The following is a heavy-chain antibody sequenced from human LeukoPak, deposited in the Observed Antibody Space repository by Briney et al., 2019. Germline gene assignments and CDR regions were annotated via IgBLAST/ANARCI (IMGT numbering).Heavy chain of an antibody. CDR3: AKALVVTVAGTYYVDH. D-gene: IGHD6-19*01. J-gene: IGHJ4*02. Sequence: GESLSLSCAASGFTFSSYGMHWVRQAPGKGLEWVAFISFDESRTFYGDSVKGRFIISRDNSENTVFLHIHGLRSEDTAVYYCAKALVVTVAGTYYVDHWGQGTLVTVSS. V-gene: IGHV3-30*02. CDR2: ISFDESRT. CDR1: GFTFSSYG.